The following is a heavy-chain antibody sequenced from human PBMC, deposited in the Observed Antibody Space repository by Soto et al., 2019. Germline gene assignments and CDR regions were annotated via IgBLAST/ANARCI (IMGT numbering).Heavy chain of an antibody. CDR3: AKGYCSSTSCYGTLTVHYYYYMDV. CDR1: GFTFSSYG. V-gene: IGHV3-30*18. D-gene: IGHD2-2*01. J-gene: IGHJ6*03. Sequence: QVQLVESGGGVVQPGRSLRLSCAASGFTFSSYGMHWVRQAPGKGLEWVAVISYDGSNKYYADSVKGRFTISRDNSKNTLYLQMNSLRAEDTAVYYCAKGYCSSTSCYGTLTVHYYYYMDVWGKGTTVTVSS. CDR2: ISYDGSNK.